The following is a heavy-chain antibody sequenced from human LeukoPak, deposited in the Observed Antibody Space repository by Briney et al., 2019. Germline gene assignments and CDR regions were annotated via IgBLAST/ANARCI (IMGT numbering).Heavy chain of an antibody. D-gene: IGHD2/OR15-2a*01. Sequence: SVKVSCKASGGGFTFTSHAITWVRQAPGQGLEWMAGIIPIYGSASYAQKFQGRVTVTSDESTRTVYMELSSLRSEDTAVYYCAGFFYDESHDAFDLWGQGTMVTVSS. CDR3: AGFFYDESHDAFDL. V-gene: IGHV1-69*13. CDR2: IIPIYGSA. J-gene: IGHJ3*01. CDR1: GGGFTFTSHA.